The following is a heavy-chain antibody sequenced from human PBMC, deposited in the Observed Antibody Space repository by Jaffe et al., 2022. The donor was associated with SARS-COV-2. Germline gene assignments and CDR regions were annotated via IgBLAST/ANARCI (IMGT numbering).Heavy chain of an antibody. CDR2: IYYSGST. V-gene: IGHV4-39*01. Sequence: QLQLQESGPGLVKPSETLSLTCTVSGGSISSSSYYWGWIRQPPGKGLEWIGSIYYSGSTYYNPSLKSRVTISVDTSKNQFSLKLSSVTAADTAVYYCARLRPDCSGGSCYFGWFDPWGQGTLVTVSS. CDR3: ARLRPDCSGGSCYFGWFDP. J-gene: IGHJ5*02. D-gene: IGHD2-15*01. CDR1: GGSISSSSYY.